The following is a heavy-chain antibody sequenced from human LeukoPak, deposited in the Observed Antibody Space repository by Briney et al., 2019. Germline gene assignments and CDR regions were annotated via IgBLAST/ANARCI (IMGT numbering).Heavy chain of an antibody. CDR2: IYHSGST. J-gene: IGHJ6*03. Sequence: RASETLSLTCAVSGYSISSGNYWGWIRQPPGKGLEWIGNIYHSGSTYYNPSLKSRVTISIDTSKNQFFLKLSSVTAADTAVYYCATYVGYCSSTSCYVPIWDYYYMDVWGKGTTVTVSS. CDR3: ATYVGYCSSTSCYVPIWDYYYMDV. CDR1: GYSISSGNY. V-gene: IGHV4-38-2*01. D-gene: IGHD2-2*01.